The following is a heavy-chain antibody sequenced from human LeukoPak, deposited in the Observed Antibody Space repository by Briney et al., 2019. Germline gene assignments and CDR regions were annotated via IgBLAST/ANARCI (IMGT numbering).Heavy chain of an antibody. D-gene: IGHD5-18*01. CDR3: ARHVGYSYMYYFDY. CDR2: ISYSGST. Sequence: RASETLSLTCTVSGGSVSSYYWSLIRQPPGKGLEWIGYISYSGSTNYNSSLKSRVTISVDTYKNQFSLKLSSVTAAETAVYYCARHVGYSYMYYFDYWGQGTLVTVSS. J-gene: IGHJ4*02. V-gene: IGHV4-59*08. CDR1: GGSVSSYY.